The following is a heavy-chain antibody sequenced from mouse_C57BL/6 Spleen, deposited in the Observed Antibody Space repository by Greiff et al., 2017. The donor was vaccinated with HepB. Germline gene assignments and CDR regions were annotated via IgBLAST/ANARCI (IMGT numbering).Heavy chain of an antibody. CDR3: ARWMDGSSPYYFDY. V-gene: IGHV1-58*01. Sequence: EESGAELVRPGSSVKMSCKTSGYTFTSYGINWVKQRPGQGLEWIGYIYIGNGYTEYNEKFKGKATLTSDTSSSTAYMQLSSLTSEDSAIYFCARWMDGSSPYYFDYWGQGTTLTVSS. CDR2: IYIGNGYT. CDR1: GYTFTSYG. D-gene: IGHD1-1*01. J-gene: IGHJ2*01.